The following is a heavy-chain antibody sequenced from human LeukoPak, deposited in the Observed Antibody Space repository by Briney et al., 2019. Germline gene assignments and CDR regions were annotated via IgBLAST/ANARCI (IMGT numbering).Heavy chain of an antibody. CDR2: INPNNGAT. D-gene: IGHD1-26*01. J-gene: IGHJ4*02. CDR1: GYTFTGYY. Sequence: ASVTVSCKASGYTFTGYYMHWVRQAPGQWLEWMGRINPNNGATNYAQTLQGRVAITGDTSISTAYMELSSLRSDDTAVYYCTRESGSYHGNDYWGQGTLVTVSS. CDR3: TRESGSYHGNDY. V-gene: IGHV1-2*06.